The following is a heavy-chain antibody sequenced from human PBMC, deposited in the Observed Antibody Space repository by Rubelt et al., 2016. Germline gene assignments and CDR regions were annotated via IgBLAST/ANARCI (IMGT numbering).Heavy chain of an antibody. D-gene: IGHD3-10*01. V-gene: IGHV4-34*01. J-gene: IGHJ5*02. CDR2: INHSGST. CDR1: GGSFSGYY. CDR3: AGDHRRTDGSGSPNWFDP. Sequence: QVQLQQWGAGLLKPSETLSLTCAVYGGSFSGYYWSWIRQPPGKGLEWIGEINHSGSTNYNPSLKMRVTISVDTSKNRFSLKLSSGTAADTAVYYCAGDHRRTDGSGSPNWFDPWGQGTLVTVSS.